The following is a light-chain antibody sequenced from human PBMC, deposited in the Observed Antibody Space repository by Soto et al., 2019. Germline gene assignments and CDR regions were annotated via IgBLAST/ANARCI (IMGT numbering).Light chain of an antibody. J-gene: IGKJ1*01. Sequence: EIVLTQSPATLSLSPGERATLSCRASQRVSSNYLAWYQHKPAQAPRLLIYDASTRATGIPDRFSGSGSETDFTLTISRLDPEDLTVYYCHQYGNSPPWTLGKGTKFDIK. CDR2: DAS. CDR1: QRVSSNY. CDR3: HQYGNSPPWT. V-gene: IGKV3-20*01.